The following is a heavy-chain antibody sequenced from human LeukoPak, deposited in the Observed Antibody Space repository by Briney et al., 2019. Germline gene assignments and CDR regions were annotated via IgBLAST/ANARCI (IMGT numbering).Heavy chain of an antibody. CDR1: GYTLTELS. V-gene: IGHV1-24*01. CDR2: FDPEDGET. D-gene: IGHD3-22*01. Sequence: ASVTVSCKVSGYTLTELSMHWVRQAPGKGLEWKGGFDPEDGETIYAQKFQGRVTMTEDTSTDTAYMELSSLRSEDTAVYYCATATKTYDSSGYFFDYWGQGTLVTVSS. CDR3: ATATKTYDSSGYFFDY. J-gene: IGHJ4*02.